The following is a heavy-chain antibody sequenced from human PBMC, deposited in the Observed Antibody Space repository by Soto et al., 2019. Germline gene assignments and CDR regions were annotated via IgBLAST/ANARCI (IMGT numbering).Heavy chain of an antibody. CDR1: GFTFSSYA. CDR2: ISGSGGST. J-gene: IGHJ4*02. V-gene: IGHV3-23*01. CDR3: AKDRSYYDILTGYDY. D-gene: IGHD3-9*01. Sequence: GGSLRLSCAASGFTFSSYAMSWVRQAPGKGLEWVSAISGSGGSTYYADSVKGRFTISRDNSKNTLYLQMNSLRAEDTAVYDCAKDRSYYDILTGYDYWGQGTLVTVSS.